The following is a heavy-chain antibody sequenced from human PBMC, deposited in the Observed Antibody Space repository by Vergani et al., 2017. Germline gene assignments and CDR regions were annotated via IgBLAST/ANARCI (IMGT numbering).Heavy chain of an antibody. D-gene: IGHD3-3*01. V-gene: IGHV4-59*01. CDR3: ARASGRITIFGVVDPTEIDY. CDR1: GGSISSYY. J-gene: IGHJ4*02. Sequence: QVQLQESGPGLVKPSETLSLTCTVSGGSISSYYWRWIRQPPGKGLEWIGYIYYSGSTNYNPSLKSRVTISVDTSKNQFSLKLSSVTAADTAVYYCARASGRITIFGVVDPTEIDYWGQGTLVTVSS. CDR2: IYYSGST.